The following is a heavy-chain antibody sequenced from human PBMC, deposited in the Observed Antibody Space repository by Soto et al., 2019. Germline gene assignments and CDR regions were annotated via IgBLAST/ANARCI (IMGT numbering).Heavy chain of an antibody. CDR1: GYTFSSYD. D-gene: IGHD6-19*01. Sequence: QVQLVQSGAEVKKPGATLNVSCKASGYTFSSYDINWVRQATGQGLEWMGWLNPNSGDTGYAQKFQGRVTLTRNTSINTAYIELSSLTSDDTAVYYCATSGGGWYLYWGQGTLVTVSS. J-gene: IGHJ4*02. V-gene: IGHV1-8*01. CDR3: ATSGGGWYLY. CDR2: LNPNSGDT.